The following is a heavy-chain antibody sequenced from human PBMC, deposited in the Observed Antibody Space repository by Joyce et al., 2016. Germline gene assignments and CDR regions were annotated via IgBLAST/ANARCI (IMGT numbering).Heavy chain of an antibody. CDR1: GFSLTASGVG. J-gene: IGHJ4*02. Sequence: QITLKESGPTLVTPTQTLTLTCTFSGFSLTASGVGVGWSRQPPGKALEWLALMYWNDDKRFSPSLKSRLTISKDTSKNQVVLTMTNMEPVDTGTYYCAHRHYFDFWAGGEFDDWGQGIMVTVSS. V-gene: IGHV2-5*01. D-gene: IGHD3-3*01. CDR2: MYWNDDK. CDR3: AHRHYFDFWAGGEFDD.